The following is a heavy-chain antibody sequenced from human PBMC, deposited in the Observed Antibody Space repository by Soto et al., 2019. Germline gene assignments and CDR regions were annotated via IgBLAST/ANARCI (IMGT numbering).Heavy chain of an antibody. Sequence: QVQLVESGGDLVKPGGSLRLSCVASGFSFSDYSMTWMRQAPGGGLDFVAVISNTAITDYYADSVKGRFTISRDNARNSVYLQMDSLKAEDAAVYYCASDLHQMLSHKHYYYYLAVWGTGTTVTVSS. J-gene: IGHJ6*03. CDR3: ASDLHQMLSHKHYYYYLAV. D-gene: IGHD2-2*01. CDR1: GFSFSDYS. V-gene: IGHV3-11*01. CDR2: ISNTAITD.